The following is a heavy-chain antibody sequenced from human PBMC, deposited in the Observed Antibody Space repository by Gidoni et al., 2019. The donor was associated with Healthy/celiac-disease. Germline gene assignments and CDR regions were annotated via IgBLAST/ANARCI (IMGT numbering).Heavy chain of an antibody. V-gene: IGHV3-33*01. CDR2: IWYDGSNK. J-gene: IGHJ3*02. Sequence: QLQLLASVGGVVQPGRSLRLSCTASGFTFSSYGMHLVRQAPGKWLELVEVIWYDGSNKYDAEYVKGRVTIYRENSKNKLYLQMNSMRAEDTAVYYCERDRSSTRGHAFDIWGQGTMVNVSS. CDR3: ERDRSSTRGHAFDI. CDR1: GFTFSSYG. D-gene: IGHD2-2*01.